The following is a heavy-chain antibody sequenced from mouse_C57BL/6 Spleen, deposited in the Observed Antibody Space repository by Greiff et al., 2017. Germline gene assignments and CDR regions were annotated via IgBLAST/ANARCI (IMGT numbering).Heavy chain of an antibody. Sequence: EVKLMESGGGLVKPGGSLKLSCAASGFTFSSYAMSWVRQTPEMGLEWVATISDGGSYTYYPDNVKGRFTISRDNAKNNLYRQMSHLKAEDTAMYYCARALATGPGARDYWGQGTSVTVAS. CDR3: ARALATGPGARDY. J-gene: IGHJ4*01. CDR1: GFTFSSYA. D-gene: IGHD4-1*02. CDR2: ISDGGSYT. V-gene: IGHV5-4*03.